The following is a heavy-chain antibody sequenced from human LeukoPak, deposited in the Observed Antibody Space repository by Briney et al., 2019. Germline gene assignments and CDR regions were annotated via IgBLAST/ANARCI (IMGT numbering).Heavy chain of an antibody. Sequence: GGSLRLSCAASGFTFSSYAMSWVRQAPGKGLEWVANIKQDGSEKYYVDSVKGRFTISRDNAKNSLYLQMNSLRAEDTAVYYCARDRGPGYSSSWYHYWGQGTLVTVSS. V-gene: IGHV3-7*01. J-gene: IGHJ4*02. CDR2: IKQDGSEK. D-gene: IGHD6-13*01. CDR1: GFTFSSYA. CDR3: ARDRGPGYSSSWYHY.